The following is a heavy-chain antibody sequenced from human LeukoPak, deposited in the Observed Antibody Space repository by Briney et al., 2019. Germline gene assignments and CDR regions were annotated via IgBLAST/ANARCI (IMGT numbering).Heavy chain of an antibody. CDR3: AKAVSSAYRDFDF. D-gene: IGHD3-22*01. V-gene: IGHV3-23*01. CDR2: ISGGGGNT. Sequence: GGSLRLYCAASGCTFSSYAMSWVRQAPGKGLEWVSVISGGGGNTYYADSVKGRFTISRDNSKNTLYLQMNSLRAEDTAVYYCAKAVSSAYRDFDFWGQGTLVTVSS. J-gene: IGHJ4*02. CDR1: GCTFSSYA.